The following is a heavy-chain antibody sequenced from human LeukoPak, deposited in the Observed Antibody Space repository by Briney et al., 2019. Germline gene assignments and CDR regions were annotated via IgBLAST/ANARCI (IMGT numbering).Heavy chain of an antibody. CDR2: INPNSGGT. Sequence: ASVKVSCKASGYTFTGYYMHWVRQAPGQGLEWMGWINPNSGGTNYAQKFQGRVTMTRDTSISTAYMELSSLRSEDTAVYYCARGAYDSSGYYYEYWGQGTLVTVSS. CDR3: ARGAYDSSGYYYEY. J-gene: IGHJ4*02. V-gene: IGHV1-2*02. D-gene: IGHD3-22*01. CDR1: GYTFTGYY.